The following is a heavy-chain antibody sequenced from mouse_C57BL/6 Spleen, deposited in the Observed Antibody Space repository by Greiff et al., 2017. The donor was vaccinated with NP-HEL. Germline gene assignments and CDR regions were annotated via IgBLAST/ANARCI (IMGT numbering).Heavy chain of an antibody. V-gene: IGHV1-76*01. CDR3: AREGGYEGYFDV. CDR1: GYTFTDYY. Sequence: VQLQQSGAELVRPGASVKLSCKASGYTFTDYYINWVKQRPGQGLEWIARIYPGSGNTYYNEKFKGKATLTAEKSSSTAYMQLSSLTSEDSAVYFCAREGGYEGYFDVWGTGTTVTVSS. D-gene: IGHD2-2*01. J-gene: IGHJ1*03. CDR2: IYPGSGNT.